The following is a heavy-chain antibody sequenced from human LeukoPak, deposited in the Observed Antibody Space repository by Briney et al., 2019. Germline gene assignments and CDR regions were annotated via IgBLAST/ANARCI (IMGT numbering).Heavy chain of an antibody. Sequence: PGGSLRLSCAASGFTVSNNYMSWVRQDPGKGMEWVSVIYSGGTTYYADSVKGRFTISRDTSKNTLYLQMNSLRAEDTAVYYCARANSYSSGWYPHAFDIWGQGTMVTVSS. CDR1: GFTVSNNY. J-gene: IGHJ3*02. CDR3: ARANSYSSGWYPHAFDI. D-gene: IGHD6-19*01. CDR2: IYSGGTT. V-gene: IGHV3-53*01.